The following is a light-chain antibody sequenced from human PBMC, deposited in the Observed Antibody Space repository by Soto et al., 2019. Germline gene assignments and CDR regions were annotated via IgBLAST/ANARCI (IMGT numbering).Light chain of an antibody. CDR1: QSVSSSY. CDR3: PQYGSSRT. J-gene: IGKJ1*01. V-gene: IGKV3-20*01. CDR2: GAS. Sequence: EIVLTQSPGTLSLSPGERATLSSRASQSVSSSYLAWYQQKPGQAPRLLIYGASSRATGIPDRFSGSGSGTDFTLTISRLEPEDFAVYYCPQYGSSRTFGQGTKVEIK.